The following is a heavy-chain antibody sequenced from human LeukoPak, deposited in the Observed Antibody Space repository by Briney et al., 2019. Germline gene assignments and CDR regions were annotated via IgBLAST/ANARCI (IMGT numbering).Heavy chain of an antibody. Sequence: PSETLSLSCTVSNFSVRSTFFWAWLRQPPGKGLEWSGSIYHSGSTYYNPSLKSRVTISVDTSKNQFSLKLSSVTAADTAVYYCARAGARLYCSSTSCYAWWFDPWGQGTLVTVSS. CDR2: IYHSGST. J-gene: IGHJ5*02. V-gene: IGHV4-38-2*02. CDR1: NFSVRSTFF. CDR3: ARAGARLYCSSTSCYAWWFDP. D-gene: IGHD2-2*01.